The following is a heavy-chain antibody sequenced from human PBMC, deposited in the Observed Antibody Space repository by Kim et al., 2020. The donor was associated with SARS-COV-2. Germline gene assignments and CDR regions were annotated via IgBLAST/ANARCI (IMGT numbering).Heavy chain of an antibody. CDR3: AXXXAGXXPAXXXQH. D-gene: IGHD2-2*01. CDR1: GYTFTSYG. J-gene: IGHJ1*01. V-gene: IGHV1-18*01. CDR2: IXAYNGNT. Sequence: ASVKVSCKASGYTFTSYGISWVRQAPGQGLEXXGWIXAYNGNTNYAQKLQGRVTXXXDTXXSTAXXELXXLRSXXTAXXXCAXXXAGXXPAXXXQH.